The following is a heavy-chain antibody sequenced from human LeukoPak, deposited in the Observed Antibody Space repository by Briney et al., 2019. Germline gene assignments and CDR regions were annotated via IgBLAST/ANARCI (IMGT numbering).Heavy chain of an antibody. J-gene: IGHJ6*02. CDR2: IIPIFGTA. CDR3: AREVPPGYCSSTSCPLKYYYYGMDV. D-gene: IGHD2-2*01. CDR1: GGTFGSYA. Sequence: SVKVSCKASGGTFGSYAISWVRQAPGQGLEWMEGIIPIFGTANYAQKFQGRVTITADESTSTAYMELSSLRSEDTAVYYCAREVPPGYCSSTSCPLKYYYYGMDVWGQGTTVTVSS. V-gene: IGHV1-69*13.